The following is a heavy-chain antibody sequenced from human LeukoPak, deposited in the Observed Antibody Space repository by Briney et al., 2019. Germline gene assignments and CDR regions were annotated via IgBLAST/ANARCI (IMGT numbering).Heavy chain of an antibody. CDR3: AVSGGNDLGDI. CDR2: INHSGST. CDR1: GGSFSGYY. J-gene: IGHJ3*02. V-gene: IGHV4-34*01. Sequence: SETLSLTCAVYGGSFSGYYWSWIRQPPGKGLEWIGEINHSGSTNYNPSLKSRVTISVDTSKNQFSLKLSSVTAADTAVYYCAVSGGNDLGDIWGQGTMVTVSS. D-gene: IGHD1-1*01.